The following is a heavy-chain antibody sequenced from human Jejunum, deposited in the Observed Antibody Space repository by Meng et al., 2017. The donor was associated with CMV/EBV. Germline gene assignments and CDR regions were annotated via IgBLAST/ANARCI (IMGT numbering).Heavy chain of an antibody. D-gene: IGHD3-22*01. CDR2: IKSDGTTT. J-gene: IGHJ4*02. Sequence: EVQLVESGGGLVQPGGSLRLSCVASGFAFSNYWMHWVRQAPGKGLVWVSRIKSDGTTTGYANFVNGRFTISRDNAKNTLYLEMNSLRDEDTAVYYCATFMTVDIWGQGTLGTVSS. V-gene: IGHV3-74*01. CDR1: GFAFSNYW. CDR3: ATFMTVDI.